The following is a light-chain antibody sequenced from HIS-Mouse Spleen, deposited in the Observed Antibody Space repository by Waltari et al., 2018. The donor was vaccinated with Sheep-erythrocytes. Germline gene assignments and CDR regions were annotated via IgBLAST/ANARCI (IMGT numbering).Light chain of an antibody. Sequence: QSALTQPRSVSGSPGQSVTISCTGTSSDVGGYNYVSWYQQHPGKAPKLLIYDVSKRASWVPDRFSGSKCGNTASLTISGLQAEDEADYYCCSYAGSYTFWVFGGGTKLTVL. V-gene: IGLV2-11*01. CDR2: DVS. CDR1: SSDVGGYNY. J-gene: IGLJ3*02. CDR3: CSYAGSYTFWV.